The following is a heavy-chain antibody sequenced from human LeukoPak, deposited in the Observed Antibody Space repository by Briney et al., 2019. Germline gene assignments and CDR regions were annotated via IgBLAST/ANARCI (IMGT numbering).Heavy chain of an antibody. CDR3: AKDIRRTVTGYFDY. Sequence: GGSLRLSCAASGFTFSSYAMSWLRQAPGKGLEWVSAISGSSGSTYYADSVKGRFTISRDNSKNTLYLQMNSLRAEDTAVYYCAKDIRRTVTGYFDYWGQGTLVTVSS. CDR2: ISGSSGST. J-gene: IGHJ4*02. D-gene: IGHD4-17*01. CDR1: GFTFSSYA. V-gene: IGHV3-23*01.